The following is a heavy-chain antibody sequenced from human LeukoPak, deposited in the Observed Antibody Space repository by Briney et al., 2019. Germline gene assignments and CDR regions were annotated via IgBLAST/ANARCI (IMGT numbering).Heavy chain of an antibody. CDR1: GFTFSSYE. CDR2: ISSSSSYI. Sequence: GGSLRLSCAASGFTFSSYEMNWVRQAPGKGLEWVSSISSSSSYIYYADSVKGRFTISRDNAKNSLYLQMNSLRAEDTAVYYCARRVVTASYYFDYWGQGTLVTVSS. CDR3: ARRVVTASYYFDY. D-gene: IGHD2-21*02. V-gene: IGHV3-21*01. J-gene: IGHJ4*02.